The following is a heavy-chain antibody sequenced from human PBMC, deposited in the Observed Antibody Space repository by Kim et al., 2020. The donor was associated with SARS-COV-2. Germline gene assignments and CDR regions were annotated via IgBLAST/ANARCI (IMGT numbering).Heavy chain of an antibody. CDR2: INPNSGGT. Sequence: ASVKVSCKASGYTFTGYYMHWGRQAPGQGLEWMGRINPNSGGTNYAQKFQGRVTMTRDTSISTAYMELSRLRSDDTAVYYCARGEMAAGTRGYYYYGMDVWGQGTTVTVSS. J-gene: IGHJ6*02. CDR3: ARGEMAAGTRGYYYYGMDV. CDR1: GYTFTGYY. V-gene: IGHV1-2*06. D-gene: IGHD6-13*01.